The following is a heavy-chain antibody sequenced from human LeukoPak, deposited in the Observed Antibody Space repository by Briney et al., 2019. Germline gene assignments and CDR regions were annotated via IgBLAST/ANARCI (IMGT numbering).Heavy chain of an antibody. J-gene: IGHJ6*02. CDR1: GGSISSDDYC. CDR3: ARAYYYDSSGYYYGPYYYGMDV. V-gene: IGHV4-61*08. Sequence: SETLSLTCSVSGGSISSDDYCWNWIRQHPGKGLEWIGYIYYSGSTNYNPSLKSRVTISVDTSKNQFSLKLSSVTAADTAVYYCARAYYYDSSGYYYGPYYYGMDVWGQGTTVTVSS. CDR2: IYYSGST. D-gene: IGHD3-22*01.